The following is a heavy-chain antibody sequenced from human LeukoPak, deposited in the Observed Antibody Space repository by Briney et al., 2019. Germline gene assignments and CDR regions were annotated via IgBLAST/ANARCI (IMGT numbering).Heavy chain of an antibody. CDR1: GFTFSSYA. CDR2: FRGSGVAT. J-gene: IGHJ4*02. CDR3: AKVWFGELLYFDY. D-gene: IGHD3-10*01. V-gene: IGHV3-23*01. Sequence: PGGSLRLSCAASGFTFSSYAMNWVRQAPGKGLKWVSGFRGSGVATFYADSVKGRFTISRDNSKNTLYLQMNSLRAEDTAVYYCAKVWFGELLYFDYWGQGTLVTVSS.